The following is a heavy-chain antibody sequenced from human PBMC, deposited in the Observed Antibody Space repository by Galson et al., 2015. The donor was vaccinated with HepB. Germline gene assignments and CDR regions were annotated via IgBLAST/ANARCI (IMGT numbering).Heavy chain of an antibody. J-gene: IGHJ4*02. CDR1: GGTFSSYA. CDR3: ARDGAAVPAANDY. Sequence: SVKVSCKASGGTFSSYAISWVRRAPGQGLEWMGRIIPILGIANYAQKFQGRVTITADKSTSTAYMELSSLRSEDTAVYYCARDGAAVPAANDYWGQGTLVTVSS. D-gene: IGHD2-2*01. CDR2: IIPILGIA. V-gene: IGHV1-69*04.